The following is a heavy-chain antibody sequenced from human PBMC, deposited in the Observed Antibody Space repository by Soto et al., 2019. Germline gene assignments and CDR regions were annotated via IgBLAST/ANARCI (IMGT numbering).Heavy chain of an antibody. CDR2: ISAYNGNT. CDR1: GYTFTSYV. CDR3: ASYREQLVLYGMDV. Sequence: QVQLVQSGAEVKKPGASVKVSCKASGYTFTSYVISWVRQAPGQGLEWMGWISAYNGNTNYAQKLQGRVTMTTDTATSTAYMELRSLRPDDTAMYYCASYREQLVLYGMDVWGQGTTVTVSS. V-gene: IGHV1-18*01. D-gene: IGHD6-13*01. J-gene: IGHJ6*02.